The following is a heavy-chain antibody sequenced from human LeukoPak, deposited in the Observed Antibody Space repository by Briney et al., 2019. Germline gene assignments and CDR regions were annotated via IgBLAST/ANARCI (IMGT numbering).Heavy chain of an antibody. Sequence: AGGSLRLSCAASGFTFSSYWMSWVRQAPGKGLEWVANIKQDGSEKYYVDSVKGRFTISRDNSKNTLYLQMNSLRAEDTVVYYCAKKYNTGLDPWGQGTLVTVSS. CDR1: GFTFSSYW. J-gene: IGHJ5*02. V-gene: IGHV3-7*03. CDR3: AKKYNTGLDP. D-gene: IGHD1-14*01. CDR2: IKQDGSEK.